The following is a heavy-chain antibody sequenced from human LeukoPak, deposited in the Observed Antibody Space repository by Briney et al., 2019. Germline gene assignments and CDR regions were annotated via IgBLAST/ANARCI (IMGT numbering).Heavy chain of an antibody. Sequence: ASVKVSCKASGYTFTGYYMHWVRQAPGQGLEWMGWISAYNGNTNYAQKLQGRVTMTTDTSTSTAYMELRSLRSDDTAVYYCARDWTYSGSYPGDYWGQGTLVTVSS. V-gene: IGHV1-18*04. J-gene: IGHJ4*02. CDR2: ISAYNGNT. CDR3: ARDWTYSGSYPGDY. D-gene: IGHD1-26*01. CDR1: GYTFTGYY.